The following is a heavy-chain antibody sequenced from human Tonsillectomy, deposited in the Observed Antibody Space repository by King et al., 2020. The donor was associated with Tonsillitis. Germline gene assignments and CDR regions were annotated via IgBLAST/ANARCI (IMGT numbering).Heavy chain of an antibody. Sequence: VQLQESGPGLVKPSETLSLTCAVSGYSISSGYYWGWIRQPPGKGLEWIGSIYHSGSTYYNPSLKSRVTISVDTSKNQFSLKLSSVTAADTAVYYCARSPIPDYYGSGPDYFDYWGQGTLVTVSS. J-gene: IGHJ4*02. D-gene: IGHD3-10*01. V-gene: IGHV4-38-2*01. CDR3: ARSPIPDYYGSGPDYFDY. CDR2: IYHSGST. CDR1: GYSISSGYY.